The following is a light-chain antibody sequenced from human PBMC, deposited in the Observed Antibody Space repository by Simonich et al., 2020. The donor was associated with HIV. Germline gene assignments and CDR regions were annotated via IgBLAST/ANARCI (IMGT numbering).Light chain of an antibody. V-gene: IGLV2-14*01. CDR3: SSYTSSSTVV. Sequence: QSALTQPASVSGSPGQSITISCTGTSSDVGGYNYVSWYQQHPGKAPKLMIYDVSKRPAGVSTRFSGSKSGNTASLTISGLQAEDDADYYCSSYTSSSTVVFGGGTKLTVL. CDR2: DVS. CDR1: SSDVGGYNY. J-gene: IGLJ2*01.